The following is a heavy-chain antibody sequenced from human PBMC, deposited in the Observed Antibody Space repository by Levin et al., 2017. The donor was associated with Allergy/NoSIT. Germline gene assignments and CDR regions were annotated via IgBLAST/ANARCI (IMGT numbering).Heavy chain of an antibody. Sequence: NESGPTLVKPTQTLTLTCTFSGFSLTTSGVGVGWIRQPPGKALEWLALIYWDDDKRYSPSLKSRLTITKDTSKNQVVLTMTNLDPVDTGTYFCAPSPRHNYGYGNFDSWGQGTLVTVSS. CDR3: APSPRHNYGYGNFDS. J-gene: IGHJ4*02. CDR1: GFSLTTSGVG. V-gene: IGHV2-5*02. D-gene: IGHD5-18*01. CDR2: IYWDDDK.